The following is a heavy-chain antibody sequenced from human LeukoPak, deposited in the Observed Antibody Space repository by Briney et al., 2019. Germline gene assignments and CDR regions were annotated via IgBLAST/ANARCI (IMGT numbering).Heavy chain of an antibody. CDR2: IRIKIDRGTT. D-gene: IGHD3-3*02. CDR3: TTGYGHSDFDY. CDR1: GFTITNAS. V-gene: IGHV3-15*01. Sequence: GGSLRLSCAASGFTITNASMGWVRQAPGKGLEWVVLIRIKIDRGTTDFAAPVQGRFTISTDDSKHTLYLQMNSLKTEDTAVYYCTTGYGHSDFDYWGQGTLVTVSS. J-gene: IGHJ4*02.